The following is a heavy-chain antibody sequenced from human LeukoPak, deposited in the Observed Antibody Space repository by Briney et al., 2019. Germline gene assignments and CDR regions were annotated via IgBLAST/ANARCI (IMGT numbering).Heavy chain of an antibody. CDR1: GFTFSSCA. D-gene: IGHD3-10*01. CDR2: INDYGDTT. CDR3: ANGHGSEVPY. J-gene: IGHJ4*02. V-gene: IGHV3-64*04. Sequence: PGGSLRLSCSASGFTFSSCAMHWVRQAPGMGLEYVSGINDYGDTTHYGDSVRGRATISRDDSKNTVHLQMNSLRAEDTAVYYCANGHGSEVPYWGQGTLVTVSS.